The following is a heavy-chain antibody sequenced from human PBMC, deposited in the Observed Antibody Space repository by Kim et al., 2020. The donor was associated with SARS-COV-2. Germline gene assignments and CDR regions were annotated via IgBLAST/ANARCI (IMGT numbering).Heavy chain of an antibody. CDR2: ISYDGSNK. CDR3: ARDSAPVEMATKEGYYYG. D-gene: IGHD5-12*01. J-gene: IGHJ6*01. CDR1: GFTFSSYG. Sequence: GGSLRLSCAASGFTFSSYGMHWVRQAPGKGLEWVAVISYDGSNKYYADSVKGRFTISRDNSKNTLYLQMNSLRAEDTAVYYCARDSAPVEMATKEGYYYG. V-gene: IGHV3-33*05.